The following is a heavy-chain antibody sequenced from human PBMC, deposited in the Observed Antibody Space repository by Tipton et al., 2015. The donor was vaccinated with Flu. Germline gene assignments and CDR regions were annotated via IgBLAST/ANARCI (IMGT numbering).Heavy chain of an antibody. Sequence: LKLSCTVSGYSISSGYYWGWIRQPPGKGLEWIGSIYHSGSTYYNPSLKSRVTISVDTSKNQFSLKLSSVTAADTAVYYCARRPLGYPCYFDYWGQGTLVTVSS. CDR2: IYHSGST. V-gene: IGHV4-38-2*02. CDR3: ARRPLGYPCYFDY. D-gene: IGHD3-16*02. J-gene: IGHJ4*02. CDR1: GYSISSGYY.